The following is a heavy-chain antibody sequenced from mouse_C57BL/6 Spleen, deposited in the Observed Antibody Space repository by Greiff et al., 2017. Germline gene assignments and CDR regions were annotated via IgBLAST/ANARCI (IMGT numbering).Heavy chain of an antibody. CDR3: ARGHGSSYAMDY. V-gene: IGHV3-1*01. J-gene: IGHJ4*01. CDR1: GYSITSGYD. D-gene: IGHD1-1*01. Sequence: VQLQQSGPGMVKPSQSLSLTCTVTGYSITSGYDWHWIRHFPGNKLEWMGYISYSGSTNYNPSLKSRISITHDTSKNHFFLKLNSVTTEDTATYYCARGHGSSYAMDYWGQGTSVTVSS. CDR2: ISYSGST.